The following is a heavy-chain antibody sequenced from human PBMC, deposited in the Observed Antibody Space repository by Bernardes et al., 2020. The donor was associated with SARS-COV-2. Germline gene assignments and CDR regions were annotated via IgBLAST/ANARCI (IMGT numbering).Heavy chain of an antibody. J-gene: IGHJ4*02. D-gene: IGHD3-10*01. CDR2: IINSGGDT. V-gene: IGHV3-23*01. Sequence: GGSLRLSCAASGFTFSSYAMSWVRQAPGKGLEWVSTIINSGGDTYYADSVKGRFTISRNNSENTLYLQMSSLRAEDTAVYYCARSPSRTVIRNWGQGTLVTVSS. CDR3: ARSPSRTVIRN. CDR1: GFTFSSYA.